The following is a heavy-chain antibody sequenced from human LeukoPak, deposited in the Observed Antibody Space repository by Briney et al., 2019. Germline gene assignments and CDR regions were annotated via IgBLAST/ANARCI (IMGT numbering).Heavy chain of an antibody. CDR1: GFTFSSYW. J-gene: IGHJ4*02. Sequence: PGGSLRLSCAASGFTFSSYWMHWVRQAPGKGLVWVSRINSDGSSTSCADSAKGRFTISRDNAKNSLYLQMNSLRAEDTAVYYCARDTSIFGVVIIDYWGQGTLVTVSS. CDR3: ARDTSIFGVVIIDY. V-gene: IGHV3-74*01. D-gene: IGHD3-3*01. CDR2: INSDGSST.